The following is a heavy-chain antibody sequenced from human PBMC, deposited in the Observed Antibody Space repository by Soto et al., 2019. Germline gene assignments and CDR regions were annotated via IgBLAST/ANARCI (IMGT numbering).Heavy chain of an antibody. CDR3: AKDYCSSTSCYWPLYYGMDV. D-gene: IGHD2-2*01. CDR2: ISGSGGST. V-gene: IGHV3-23*01. J-gene: IGHJ6*02. Sequence: GGSLRLSCAASGFTFSSYAMSRVRQAPGKGLEWVSAISGSGGSTYYADSVKGRFTISRDNSKNTLYLQMNSLRAEDTAVYYCAKDYCSSTSCYWPLYYGMDVWGQGTTVTVSS. CDR1: GFTFSSYA.